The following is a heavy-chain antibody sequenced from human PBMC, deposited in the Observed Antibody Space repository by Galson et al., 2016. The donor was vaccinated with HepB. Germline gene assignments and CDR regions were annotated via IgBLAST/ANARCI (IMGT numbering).Heavy chain of an antibody. CDR3: AGGGGNVDGMDV. CDR1: GDSISIYY. Sequence: SETLSLTCTISGDSISIYYWSWIRQPPGKALEWIGYIYYDGSTNYNPSLKSRVTISVDPSKNQLSLNLSSVTAAGTAVYHCAGGGGNVDGMDVWGQGTTVTFSS. CDR2: IYYDGST. J-gene: IGHJ6*02. D-gene: IGHD1-1*01. V-gene: IGHV4-59*01.